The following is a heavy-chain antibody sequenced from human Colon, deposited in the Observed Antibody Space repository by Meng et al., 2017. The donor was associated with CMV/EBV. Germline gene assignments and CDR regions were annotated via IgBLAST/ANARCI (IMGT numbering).Heavy chain of an antibody. J-gene: IGHJ4*02. CDR1: GGSINNYY. D-gene: IGHD2-15*01. Sequence: QGQLQEPGQGLVQPSETLSLPCTVSGGSINNYYWNWIRQPAGKGLEWIGRIYSDGTTNYNPSLRSRVSMSVDTSKNQFSLKLTSATAADTAVYYCARDWGYCSGDTCHSHFDYWGQGTLVTVSS. CDR2: IYSDGTT. V-gene: IGHV4-4*07. CDR3: ARDWGYCSGDTCHSHFDY.